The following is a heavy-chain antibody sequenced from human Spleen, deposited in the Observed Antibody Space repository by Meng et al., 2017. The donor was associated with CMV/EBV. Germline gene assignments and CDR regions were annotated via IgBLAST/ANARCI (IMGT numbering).Heavy chain of an antibody. CDR2: NSHSGDT. V-gene: IGHV4-34*01. D-gene: IGHD3-3*01. CDR3: ARGQGFWSGYYGTGTGQSNYYGMDV. J-gene: IGHJ6*02. CDR1: GGSFSGYY. Sequence: SETLSLTCAVYGGSFSGYYWSWIRQSPGKGLEWIGENSHSGDTNYNPSLKSRVTISVDTSKNQFSLKLSSVTAADTAVYFCARGQGFWSGYYGTGTGQSNYYGMDVWGQGTTVTVSS.